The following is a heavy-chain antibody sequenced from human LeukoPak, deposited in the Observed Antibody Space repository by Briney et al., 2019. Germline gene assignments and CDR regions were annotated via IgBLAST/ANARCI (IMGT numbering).Heavy chain of an antibody. Sequence: ASVKVSCKASGYTFTGYYMYWVRQAPGQGLEWMGRINPSSGGPNYAQKFQGRVTMTRDTSISTAYMELSRLRSDDTAVYYCARALNPYTVTTPHDYWGQGTLVTVSS. CDR2: INPSSGGP. V-gene: IGHV1-2*06. CDR1: GYTFTGYY. J-gene: IGHJ4*02. D-gene: IGHD4-17*01. CDR3: ARALNPYTVTTPHDY.